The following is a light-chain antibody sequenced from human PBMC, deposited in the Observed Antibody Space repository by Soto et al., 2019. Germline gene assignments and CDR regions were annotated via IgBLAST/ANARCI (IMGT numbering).Light chain of an antibody. CDR2: DVS. Sequence: QSSLTQPASVSGSPGQSITISCTGTSSDVGGYNYVSWYQQHPGKAPKLMIYDVSNRPSGVSNRFSGSKSGNTASLTISGLQAEDEADYSCSSYTSSSTSTVFGTGTKVTVL. CDR1: SSDVGGYNY. J-gene: IGLJ1*01. CDR3: SSYTSSSTSTV. V-gene: IGLV2-14*01.